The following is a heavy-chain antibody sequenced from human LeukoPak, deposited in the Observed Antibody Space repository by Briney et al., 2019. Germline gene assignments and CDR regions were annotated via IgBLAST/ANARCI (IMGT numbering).Heavy chain of an antibody. D-gene: IGHD3-3*01. CDR2: IYYSGST. CDR1: GGSISSSSYY. CDR3: ARIYYDFWSGWSRSYYFDY. V-gene: IGHV4-39*07. Sequence: SETLSLTCTVSGGSISSSSYYWGWIRQPPGKGLEWIGSIYYSGSTYYNPSLKSRVTISVGTSKNQFSLKLSSVTAADTAVYYCARIYYDFWSGWSRSYYFDYWGQGTLVTVSS. J-gene: IGHJ4*02.